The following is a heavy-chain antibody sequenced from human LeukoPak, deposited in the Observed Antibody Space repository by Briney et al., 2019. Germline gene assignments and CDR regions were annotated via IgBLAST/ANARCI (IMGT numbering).Heavy chain of an antibody. CDR3: ARDPGSAFDI. J-gene: IGHJ3*02. Sequence: SETLSLTCAVYGGSFSGYYWSWIRQPPGKGLEWIGEINHSGSTNYNPSLKSRVTLSVDTSKNQFSLKLSSVTAADTAVYYCARDPGSAFDIWGQGTMVTVSS. CDR2: INHSGST. CDR1: GGSFSGYY. V-gene: IGHV4-34*01.